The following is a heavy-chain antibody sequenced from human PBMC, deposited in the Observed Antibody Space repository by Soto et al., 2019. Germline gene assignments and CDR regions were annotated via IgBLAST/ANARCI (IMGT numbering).Heavy chain of an antibody. Sequence: GGSLRLSCAASGFSFSSYGMRWVRQAPGKGLEWVSSISASGGGSYYADSVKGRFTISRDNSKNTLSLQLGSLRADDTAVYYCAKVLRVGSGSSSTRYALDVWGQGTTVTVSS. D-gene: IGHD3-10*01. CDR2: ISASGGGS. CDR1: GFSFSSYG. CDR3: AKVLRVGSGSSSTRYALDV. J-gene: IGHJ6*02. V-gene: IGHV3-23*01.